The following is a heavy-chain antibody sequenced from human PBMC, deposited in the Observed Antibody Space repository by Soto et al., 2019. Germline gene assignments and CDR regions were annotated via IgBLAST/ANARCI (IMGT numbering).Heavy chain of an antibody. CDR2: ISGSGGST. CDR3: ARGRAGRDKYGMDV. Sequence: GGSLRLSCAASGFTFSSYAMSWVRQAPGKGLEWVSAISGSGGSTYYADSVKGRFTISRDNSKNTLYLQMNSLRAEDTAVYYCARGRAGRDKYGMDVWGQGTTVTVSS. V-gene: IGHV3-23*01. CDR1: GFTFSSYA. D-gene: IGHD6-6*01. J-gene: IGHJ6*02.